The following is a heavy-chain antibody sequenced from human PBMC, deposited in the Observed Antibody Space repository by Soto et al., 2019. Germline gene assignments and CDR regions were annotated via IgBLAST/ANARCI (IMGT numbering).Heavy chain of an antibody. Sequence: KTSETLSLTCSVSGDSIGSITHYWSWIRLHPGKGLEYIGYIYYSGATYYNPSLESRVTISVDTSKNQFSLKLTSVTAADTAGYYCARCSDIGDKRDAFDIWGQGTMVTVSS. CDR3: ARCSDIGDKRDAFDI. J-gene: IGHJ3*02. CDR2: IYYSGAT. D-gene: IGHD4-17*01. CDR1: GDSIGSITHY. V-gene: IGHV4-31*03.